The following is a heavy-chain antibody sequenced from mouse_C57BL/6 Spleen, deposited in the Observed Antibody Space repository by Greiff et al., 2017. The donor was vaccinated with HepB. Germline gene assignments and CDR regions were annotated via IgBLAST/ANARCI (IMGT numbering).Heavy chain of an antibody. Sequence: VQLQQSGPELVKPGASVKLSCKASGYTFTSYDINWVKQRPGQGLEWIGWIYPRDGSTKYNEKFKGKATVTVDTSSSTAYMELYSLTSEDSAVYFCARRGGYYYFDYWGQGTTLTVSS. CDR2: IYPRDGST. V-gene: IGHV1-85*01. D-gene: IGHD2-3*01. CDR1: GYTFTSYD. CDR3: ARRGGYYYFDY. J-gene: IGHJ2*01.